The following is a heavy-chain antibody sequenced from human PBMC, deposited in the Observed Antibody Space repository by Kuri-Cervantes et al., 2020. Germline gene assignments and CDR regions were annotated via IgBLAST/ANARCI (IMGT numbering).Heavy chain of an antibody. J-gene: IGHJ4*02. CDR2: ISSSGTYI. Sequence: GESLKISCEASGLTFSSYVMGWVRQAPGQGLEWVSSISSSGTYIYYADSVKGRFTISRDSAKNSLYLQMNSLRVEDTAGYYCARGRAVHLWLCDYWGQGTVVTVSS. V-gene: IGHV3-21*03. D-gene: IGHD5-18*01. CDR3: ARGRAVHLWLCDY. CDR1: GLTFSSYV.